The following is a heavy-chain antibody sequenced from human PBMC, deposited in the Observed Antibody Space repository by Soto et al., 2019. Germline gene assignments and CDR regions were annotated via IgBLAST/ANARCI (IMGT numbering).Heavy chain of an antibody. Sequence: SETLSLNCAVYGGPITESSWNWVRHYPGKGLELIGDISHTGGAKYNPSPKSRVAMSMDKSKNQLFLNMNSVTAADTAVYYCAFNDFSTGTCSGCWSQGTLVTAAS. CDR1: GGPITESS. V-gene: IGHV4-34*01. CDR2: ISHTGGA. CDR3: AFNDFSTGTCSGC. D-gene: IGHD3-3*01. J-gene: IGHJ4*02.